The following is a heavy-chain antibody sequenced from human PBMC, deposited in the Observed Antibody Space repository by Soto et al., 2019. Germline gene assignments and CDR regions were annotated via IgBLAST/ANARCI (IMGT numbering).Heavy chain of an antibody. Sequence: GGSLRLSCAASGFIFSSYAMSWVRQAPGKGLEWVSVVRGDGTSTYYADSVKGRFTISRDNSKNTLYLQMNSLRVEDTAVYFCAKTAFTTAWSPFDYWGQGTLVTVSS. CDR3: AKTAFTTAWSPFDY. CDR1: GFIFSSYA. V-gene: IGHV3-23*01. CDR2: VRGDGTST. D-gene: IGHD2-2*01. J-gene: IGHJ4*02.